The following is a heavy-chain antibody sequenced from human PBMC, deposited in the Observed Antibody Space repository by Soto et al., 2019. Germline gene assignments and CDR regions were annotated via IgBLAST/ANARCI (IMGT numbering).Heavy chain of an antibody. J-gene: IGHJ1*01. V-gene: IGHV3-30*18. Sequence: GGSLRLSCAASGFTFSSYGMHWVRQAPGKGLEWVAVISYDGSNKYYADSVKGRFTISRDNSKNTLYLQMNSLRAEDTAVYYCAKDPIIAAAGTAAEYFQHWGQGTLFTVSS. CDR1: GFTFSSYG. D-gene: IGHD6-13*01. CDR2: ISYDGSNK. CDR3: AKDPIIAAAGTAAEYFQH.